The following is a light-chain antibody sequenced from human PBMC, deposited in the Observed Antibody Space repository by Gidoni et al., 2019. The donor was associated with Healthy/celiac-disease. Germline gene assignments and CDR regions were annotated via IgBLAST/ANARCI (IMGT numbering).Light chain of an antibody. J-gene: IGKJ1*01. CDR3: QQYYSTPWT. CDR1: QSVLYSSNNKNY. Sequence: IVMTQSPDSLAVSVGERATINCKCSQSVLYSSNNKNYLPWYQQKPGQRPKMLIYWATTRESGVPYRFSGSGSGTDFTLTISRLQAEDVAVYYCQQYYSTPWTFGQGTKVEIK. CDR2: WAT. V-gene: IGKV4-1*01.